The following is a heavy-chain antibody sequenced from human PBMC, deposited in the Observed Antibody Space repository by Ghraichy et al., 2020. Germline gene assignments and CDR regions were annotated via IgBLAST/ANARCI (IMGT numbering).Heavy chain of an antibody. CDR3: TRKSLSWVTTDFDY. CDR2: IRSKDYGGTT. D-gene: IGHD4-11*01. CDR1: GFTFGDFA. Sequence: GESLKISCTGSGFTFGDFAMTRVRQAPGKGLEWVGFIRSKDYGGTTQYAASVRGRFTISRDDSKSIAYLQMNSLKTEDTAVYYCTRKSLSWVTTDFDYWGQGTLVTVSS. J-gene: IGHJ4*02. V-gene: IGHV3-49*04.